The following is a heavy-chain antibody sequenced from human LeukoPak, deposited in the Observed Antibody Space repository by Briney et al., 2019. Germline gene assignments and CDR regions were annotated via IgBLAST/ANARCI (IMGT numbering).Heavy chain of an antibody. D-gene: IGHD5-12*01. CDR1: GFTFSSYG. Sequence: GGSLRLSWAASGFTFSSYGMHWVRQAPGKGLEWVAVISYDGSNKYYADSVKGRFTISRDNSKHTLYLQMNSLRAEDTAVYYCAKSLWLPGIYYYYGMDVWGQGTTVTVSS. CDR2: ISYDGSNK. V-gene: IGHV3-30*18. J-gene: IGHJ6*02. CDR3: AKSLWLPGIYYYYGMDV.